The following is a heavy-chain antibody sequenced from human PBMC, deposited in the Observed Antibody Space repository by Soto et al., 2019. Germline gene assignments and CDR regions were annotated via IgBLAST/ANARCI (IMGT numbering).Heavy chain of an antibody. V-gene: IGHV3-48*01. J-gene: IGHJ3*02. D-gene: IGHD3-10*01. CDR3: AKIEATYYYGSGSYDAFDI. CDR1: GFTFSSYS. CDR2: ISSSSSTI. Sequence: GGSLRLSCAASGFTFSSYSMSWVRQAPGKGLEWVPYISSSSSTIYYADSVKGRFTISRDNAKNSLYLQMNSLRAEDTAVYYCAKIEATYYYGSGSYDAFDIWGQGTMVTVSS.